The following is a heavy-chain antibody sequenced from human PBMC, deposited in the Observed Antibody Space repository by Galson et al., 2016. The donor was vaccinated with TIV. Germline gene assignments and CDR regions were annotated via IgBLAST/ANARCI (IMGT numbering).Heavy chain of an antibody. J-gene: IGHJ4*02. CDR3: AKMDSSGFDYVRRFDF. D-gene: IGHD3-22*01. V-gene: IGHV3-23*01. CDR2: ISAGGGRT. Sequence: SLRLSCAASGFTFSSFAVSWVRQAPGKGLEWVSGISAGGGRTNYADSVKGRFTISRDHPKNTLYLQMSSLRAEDTAVYFCAKMDSSGFDYVRRFDFWGQGTLATVSS. CDR1: GFTFSSFA.